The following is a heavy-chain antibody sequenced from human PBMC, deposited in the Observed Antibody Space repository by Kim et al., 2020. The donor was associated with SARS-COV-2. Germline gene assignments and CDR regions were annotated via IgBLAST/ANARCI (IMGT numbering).Heavy chain of an antibody. CDR1: GYSFTGYH. V-gene: IGHV1-2*06. CDR2: INPHSGGT. D-gene: IGHD6-25*01. J-gene: IGHJ4*02. Sequence: ASVKVSCKASGYSFTGYHLHWARQAPGQGLEWMGRINPHSGGTNYAEKFQGRVTMTTDTSISAAYMELTRPRSDDTAVYYCASETATTKAVDYWGQG. CDR3: ASETATTKAVDY.